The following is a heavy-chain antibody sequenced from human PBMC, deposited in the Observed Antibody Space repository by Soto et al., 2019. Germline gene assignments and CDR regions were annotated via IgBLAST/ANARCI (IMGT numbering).Heavy chain of an antibody. CDR1: GFTFSSYS. CDR3: AKCSSGYYDTFDY. CDR2: ISGSGSGT. V-gene: IGHV3-23*01. J-gene: IGHJ4*02. Sequence: EVQLLQSGGGLVQPGGSLRLSCAASGFTFSSYSIYWVRQAPGKGLEWVSGISGSGSGTYYADSVKGRFTISRDNSKNSLYLQMNSLRAADMAVYYCAKCSSGYYDTFDYWGQGTLVTVSS. D-gene: IGHD3-22*01.